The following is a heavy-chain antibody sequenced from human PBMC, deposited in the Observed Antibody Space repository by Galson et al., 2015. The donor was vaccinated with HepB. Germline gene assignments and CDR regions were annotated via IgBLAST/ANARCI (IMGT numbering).Heavy chain of an antibody. D-gene: IGHD6-19*01. CDR2: IIPIFGTA. CDR1: GGTFSSYA. V-gene: IGHV1-69*13. CDR3: ATVIAVAGNPTDEDYYYGMDV. Sequence: SVKVSCKASGGTFSSYAISWVRQAPGQGLEWMGGIIPIFGTANYAQKFQGRVTITADESTSTAYMELSSLRSEDTAVYYCATVIAVAGNPTDEDYYYGMDVWGQGTTVTVSS. J-gene: IGHJ6*02.